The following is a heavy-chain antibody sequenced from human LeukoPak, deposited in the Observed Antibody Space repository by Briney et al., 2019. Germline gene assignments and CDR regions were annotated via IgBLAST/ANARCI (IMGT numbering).Heavy chain of an antibody. CDR1: GYSISSSNW. V-gene: IGHV4-28*05. J-gene: IGHJ4*02. Sequence: SETLSLTCAVSGYSISSSNWWGWIRQPPGKGLEWIGYIYYSGSIYYNPSLKSRVTMSVDTSKNQFSLKLSSVTAVDTAVYYCARGSALYTAMGKTILDYWGQGTLVTVSS. D-gene: IGHD5-18*01. CDR3: ARGSALYTAMGKTILDY. CDR2: IYYSGSI.